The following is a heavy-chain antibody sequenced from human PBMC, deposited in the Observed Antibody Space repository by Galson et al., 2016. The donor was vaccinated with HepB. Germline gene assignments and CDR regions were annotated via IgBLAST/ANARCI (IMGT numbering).Heavy chain of an antibody. D-gene: IGHD1-1*01. J-gene: IGHJ4*02. CDR1: GFTFSDYY. V-gene: IGHV3-33*08. Sequence: SLRLSCAASGFTFSDYYMTWVRQAPGKGLEWVAVIWYDETLKYYADSVKGRFTISRDNSKNTLFLQMYSLRAEDTAIYYCARGSTNLFEYWGQGILVTVSS. CDR3: ARGSTNLFEY. CDR2: IWYDETLK.